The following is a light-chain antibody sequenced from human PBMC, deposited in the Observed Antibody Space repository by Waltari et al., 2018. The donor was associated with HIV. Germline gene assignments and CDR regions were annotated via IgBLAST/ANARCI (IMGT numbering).Light chain of an antibody. Sequence: QSVLTQPPSASGTTEQRVSISCSGSTSTIGRNTMSWFQQLPGAAPTVLIFGKNRRPSGVPDRFSGSKSGTSASLAISGLQFEDEADYYCASWDDSLNGPVFGGGTKLTV. V-gene: IGLV1-44*01. CDR1: TSTIGRNT. CDR2: GKN. J-gene: IGLJ2*01. CDR3: ASWDDSLNGPV.